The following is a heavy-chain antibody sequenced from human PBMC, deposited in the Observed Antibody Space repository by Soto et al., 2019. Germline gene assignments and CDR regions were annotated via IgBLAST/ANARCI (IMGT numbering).Heavy chain of an antibody. CDR2: MIPNSGTT. CDR1: GGTFSSYA. CDR3: ATGDGLIAFDI. J-gene: IGHJ3*02. Sequence: ASVKVSCKASGGTFSSYAISWVRRAPGQGLEWMGGMIPNSGTTGYAQKFQGRVTMTRNTSISTAYMELSSLRSEDTAVYYCATGDGLIAFDIWGQGTMVTVSS. D-gene: IGHD1-26*01. V-gene: IGHV1-8*02.